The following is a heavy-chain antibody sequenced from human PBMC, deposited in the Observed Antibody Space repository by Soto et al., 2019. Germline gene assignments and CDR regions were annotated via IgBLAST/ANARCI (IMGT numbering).Heavy chain of an antibody. V-gene: IGHV4-59*01. D-gene: IGHD3-3*01. CDR1: GGSISSYY. CDR2: IYYSGST. J-gene: IGHJ2*01. Sequence: SETLSLTCTVSGGSISSYYWSWIRQPPGKGLEWIGYIYYSGSTNYNPSLKSRVTISVDTSKNQFSLKLSSVTAADTAVYYCARGYYDFWSGYYSSGWYFDLWGRGTLVTVSS. CDR3: ARGYYDFWSGYYSSGWYFDL.